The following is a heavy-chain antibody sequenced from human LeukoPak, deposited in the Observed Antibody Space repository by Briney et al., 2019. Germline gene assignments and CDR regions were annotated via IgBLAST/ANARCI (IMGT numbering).Heavy chain of an antibody. CDR1: GFTFSSHW. J-gene: IGHJ4*02. Sequence: GGSLRLSCAASGFTFSSHWMHWVRQAPGKGLEWVAIISNDGSRKYYAHSVEGRFTISRDNSKNTLYLQMDSLRAEDTAVYYCARDRAWNYFDYWGQGTLVTVSS. CDR3: ARDRAWNYFDY. V-gene: IGHV3-30*03. CDR2: ISNDGSRK. D-gene: IGHD3-3*01.